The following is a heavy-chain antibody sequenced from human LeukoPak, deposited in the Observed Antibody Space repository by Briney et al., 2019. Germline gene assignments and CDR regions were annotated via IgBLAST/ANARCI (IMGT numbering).Heavy chain of an antibody. CDR2: INHSGST. Sequence: SETLSLTCAVYDGSFSGYYWSWIRQPPGKGLEWIGEINHSGSTNYNPSLKSRVTISVDTSKNQFSLKLSSVTAADTAVYYCARGRILSSWYHYYGMDVWGQGTTVTVSS. CDR3: ARGRILSSWYHYYGMDV. CDR1: DGSFSGYY. D-gene: IGHD6-13*01. J-gene: IGHJ6*02. V-gene: IGHV4-34*01.